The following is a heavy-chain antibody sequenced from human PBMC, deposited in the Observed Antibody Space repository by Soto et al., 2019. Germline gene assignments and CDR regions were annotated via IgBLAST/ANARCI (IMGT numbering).Heavy chain of an antibody. J-gene: IGHJ4*02. CDR1: GGSISSYY. V-gene: IGHV4-4*07. CDR3: ESRVVSAASDYFDY. CDR2: IYTSGST. D-gene: IGHD2-21*02. Sequence: SETLSLTCTVSGGSISSYYWSWIRQPAGKGLEWIGRIYTSGSTYYNPSLKSRVTISVDTSKNQFSLKLNSVTAADTAVYYFESRVVSAASDYFDYWGQGTLVTVSS.